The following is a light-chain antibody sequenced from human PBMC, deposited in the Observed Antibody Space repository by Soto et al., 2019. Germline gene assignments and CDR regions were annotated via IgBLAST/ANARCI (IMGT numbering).Light chain of an antibody. CDR2: EVN. Sequence: QSVLTQPASVSGSPGQSITISCTGTSSNVGSYKLVSWYQQHPVKAPKHMIFEVNKRCSGVSNRFSGSKCGITASLTISGHKVEDEADYYFCSSGGSPTDVFGTWTKVNVL. V-gene: IGLV2-23*02. CDR1: SSNVGSYKL. J-gene: IGLJ1*01. CDR3: CSSGGSPTDV.